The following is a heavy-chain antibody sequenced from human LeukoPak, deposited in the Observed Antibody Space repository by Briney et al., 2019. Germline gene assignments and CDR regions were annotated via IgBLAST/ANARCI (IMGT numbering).Heavy chain of an antibody. CDR2: INANTGNP. J-gene: IGHJ4*02. Sequence: ASVKVSCKASGYTFTSYSMNWVRQAPGQGLEYMGWINANTGNPTYAQGSTGRFVFSLDTSVSTAYLQISSLKAEDTAVYYCARALSGSGWEAHDFWGQGTLVTVSS. CDR3: ARALSGSGWEAHDF. V-gene: IGHV7-4-1*02. D-gene: IGHD6-19*01. CDR1: GYTFTSYS.